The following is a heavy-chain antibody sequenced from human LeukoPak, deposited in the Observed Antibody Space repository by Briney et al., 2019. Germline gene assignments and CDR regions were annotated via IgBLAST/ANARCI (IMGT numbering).Heavy chain of an antibody. V-gene: IGHV5-51*01. CDR3: ARARHDSSGYYRFDY. D-gene: IGHD3-22*01. Sequence: GEALQISCKGSGYSFTSYWIGWVRPMPGKGLEWMGIIYPGDSDTRYSPSFQGQVTISADKSISTAYLQWSSLKASDTAMYYCARARHDSSGYYRFDYWGQGTLVTV. J-gene: IGHJ4*02. CDR2: IYPGDSDT. CDR1: GYSFTSYW.